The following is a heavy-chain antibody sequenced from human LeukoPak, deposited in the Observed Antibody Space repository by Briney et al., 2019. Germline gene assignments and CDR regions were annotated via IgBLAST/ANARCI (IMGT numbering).Heavy chain of an antibody. Sequence: GASVKVSCKASGGTFSSYAISWVRQAPGQGLEWMGWISAYNGNTNYAQKLQGRVTMTTDTSTSTAYMELRSLRSDDTAVYYCARGRDYYDSSGYFSDYWGQGTLVTVSS. CDR1: GGTFSSYA. CDR3: ARGRDYYDSSGYFSDY. J-gene: IGHJ4*02. D-gene: IGHD3-22*01. V-gene: IGHV1-18*01. CDR2: ISAYNGNT.